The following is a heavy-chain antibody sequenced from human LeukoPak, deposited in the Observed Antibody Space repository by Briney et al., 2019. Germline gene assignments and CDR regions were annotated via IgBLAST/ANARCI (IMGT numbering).Heavy chain of an antibody. J-gene: IGHJ4*02. D-gene: IGHD6-6*01. V-gene: IGHV4-30-2*01. CDR1: GGSISSGGYY. CDR2: IYHSGST. Sequence: SETLSLTCTVSGGSISSGGYYWSWIRQPPGKGLEWIGYIYHSGSTYYNPSLKSRVTISVDTSKNQFSLKLSSVTAADTAVYYCARERPYSSSPLDYWGQGTLVTVSS. CDR3: ARERPYSSSPLDY.